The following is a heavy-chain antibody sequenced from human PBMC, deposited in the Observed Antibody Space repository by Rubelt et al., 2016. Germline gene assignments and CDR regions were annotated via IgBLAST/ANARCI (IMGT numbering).Heavy chain of an antibody. CDR1: GYTFTGYY. CDR2: INPNSGGT. J-gene: IGHJ6*02. D-gene: IGHD3-16*01. CDR3: AREGDYYYGMDV. Sequence: QVQLVQSGAEVKKPGASVKVSCKASGYTFTGYYMHWVRQAPGQGLEWMGRINPNSGGTTYAQKFQGRVTMTRDTSISTAYMELSRLRSDDTAVYYCAREGDYYYGMDVWGQGTTVTVSS. V-gene: IGHV1-2*06.